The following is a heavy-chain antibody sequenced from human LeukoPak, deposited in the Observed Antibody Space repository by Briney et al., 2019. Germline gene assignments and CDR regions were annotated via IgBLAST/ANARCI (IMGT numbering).Heavy chain of an antibody. CDR3: ARGPLPQDSSGPGGWNY. CDR1: GYTFTSYD. D-gene: IGHD3-22*01. Sequence: ASVKVSCKASGYTFTSYDINWVRQATGQGLEWMGWMNPNSGNTGYAQKFQGRVTMTRNTSTSTAYMELSSLRSEDMAVYYCARGPLPQDSSGPGGWNYWGQGTLVTVSS. V-gene: IGHV1-8*01. CDR2: MNPNSGNT. J-gene: IGHJ4*02.